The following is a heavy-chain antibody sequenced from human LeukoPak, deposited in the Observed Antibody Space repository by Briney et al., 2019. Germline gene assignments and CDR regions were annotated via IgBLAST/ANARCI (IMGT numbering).Heavy chain of an antibody. D-gene: IGHD3-3*01. Sequence: ASVKVSCKASGYTFTGYYMHWVRQAPGQGLEWMGGIIPIFGTANYAQKFQGRVTITTDESTSTAYMELSSLRSEDTAVYYCARGYDFWSGYSLNYYYYYMDVWGKGTTVTVSS. V-gene: IGHV1-69*05. CDR1: GYTFTGYY. CDR2: IIPIFGTA. J-gene: IGHJ6*03. CDR3: ARGYDFWSGYSLNYYYYYMDV.